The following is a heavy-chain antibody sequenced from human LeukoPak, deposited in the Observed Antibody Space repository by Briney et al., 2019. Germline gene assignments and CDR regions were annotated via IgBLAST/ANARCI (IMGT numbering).Heavy chain of an antibody. D-gene: IGHD1-26*01. Sequence: GGSLRLSCAASGFTFSSYSMNWVRQAPGKGLEWVSSISSSSSYIYYADSVKGRFTTSRDNAKNSLYLQMNSLRAEDTAVYYCARDGRGVGATRYFDYWGQGTLVTVSS. CDR2: ISSSSSYI. CDR3: ARDGRGVGATRYFDY. V-gene: IGHV3-21*01. J-gene: IGHJ4*02. CDR1: GFTFSSYS.